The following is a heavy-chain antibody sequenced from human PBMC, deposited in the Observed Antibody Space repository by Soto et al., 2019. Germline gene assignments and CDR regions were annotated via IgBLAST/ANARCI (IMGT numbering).Heavy chain of an antibody. CDR2: ISAYNGNT. V-gene: IGHV1-18*01. CDR1: GYTFTSYG. J-gene: IGHJ6*02. Sequence: GASVKVSCKASGYTFTSYGISWVRQAPGQGLEWMGWISAYNGNTNYAQKLQGRVTMTTDTSTSTAYMELRSLRSDDTAVYYCARDQRGGCSGGSCYYYYYGMDVWG. CDR3: ARDQRGGCSGGSCYYYYYGMDV. D-gene: IGHD2-15*01.